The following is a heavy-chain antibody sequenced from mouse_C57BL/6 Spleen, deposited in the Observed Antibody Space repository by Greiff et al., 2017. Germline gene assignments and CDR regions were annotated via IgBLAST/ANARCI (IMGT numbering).Heavy chain of an antibody. CDR1: GYTFTDYY. CDR3: ARSEVSWFAY. J-gene: IGHJ3*01. Sequence: VQLQQSGAELVRPGASVKLSCKASGYTFTDYYINWVKQRPGQGLEWIGRIYPGSGNTYYNEKFKGKATLTADKSSSTAYMQLSSLTSEDSAVYFCARSEVSWFAYWGQGTLVTVSA. V-gene: IGHV1-76*01. CDR2: IYPGSGNT.